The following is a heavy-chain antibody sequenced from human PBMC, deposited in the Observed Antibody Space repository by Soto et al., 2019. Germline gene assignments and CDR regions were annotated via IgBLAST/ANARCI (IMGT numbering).Heavy chain of an antibody. J-gene: IGHJ6*03. CDR2: IYYSGST. V-gene: IGHV4-59*01. D-gene: IGHD3-3*01. CDR1: GGSISSYY. CDR3: ATADFWGRYYHYMDV. Sequence: PSGTLSLTCTVSGGSISSYYWSWIRQPPGKGLEWIGYIYYSGSTNYNPSLKSRVTISVDTSKNQFSLKLSSVTAADTAVYYCATADFWGRYYHYMDVWGKGTTVPVSS.